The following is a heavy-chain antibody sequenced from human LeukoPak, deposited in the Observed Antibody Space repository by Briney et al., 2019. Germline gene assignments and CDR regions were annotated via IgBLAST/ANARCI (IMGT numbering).Heavy chain of an antibody. CDR1: GFTFSSYW. J-gene: IGHJ4*02. Sequence: GGSLRLSCAASGFTFSSYWMNWVRQAPGKGLVWVSRIASDGSSTTYADSVKGRFSISRDNAKNTLYLQMNSLRVEDTAVYYCARGRPHGNDYWGQGALVTVSS. CDR2: IASDGSST. V-gene: IGHV3-74*01. CDR3: ARGRPHGNDY. D-gene: IGHD4-23*01.